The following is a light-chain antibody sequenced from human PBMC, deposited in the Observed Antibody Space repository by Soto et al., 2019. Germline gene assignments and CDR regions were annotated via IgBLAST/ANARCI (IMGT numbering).Light chain of an antibody. J-gene: IGKJ3*01. Sequence: EIVLTQSPGTLSLSPGERATLSCRASQSVSSGYLAWYQQKPGQAPRLLINGASSRATGIPDRFSGSGSGTEFTLTISRLEPEDLAVYYCQQYGSSSFTLGPGTKVNIK. V-gene: IGKV3-20*01. CDR3: QQYGSSSFT. CDR1: QSVSSGY. CDR2: GAS.